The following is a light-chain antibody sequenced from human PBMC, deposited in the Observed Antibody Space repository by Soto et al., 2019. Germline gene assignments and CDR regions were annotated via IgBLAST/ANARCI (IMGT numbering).Light chain of an antibody. J-gene: IGLJ3*02. CDR3: AAWDDSLSGRV. Sequence: QAVVTQPPSASGTPGQRVTISCSGSSSNIGINAVNWYQQLPGTAPKLLIYRNNQRPSGVPDRFSGSKSGTSASLAISGLRSEDEADYYCAAWDDSLSGRVFGGGTKLTVL. CDR1: SSNIGINA. CDR2: RNN. V-gene: IGLV1-47*01.